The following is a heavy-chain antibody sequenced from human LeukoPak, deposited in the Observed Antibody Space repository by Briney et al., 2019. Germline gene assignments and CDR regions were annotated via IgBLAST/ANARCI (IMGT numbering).Heavy chain of an antibody. CDR1: GCSFTSYW. CDR2: IYPGDSNT. J-gene: IGHJ5*02. V-gene: IGHV5-51*01. CDR3: AASSSWYGNWFDP. D-gene: IGHD6-13*01. Sequence: GESLKISCKGSGCSFTSYWIGWVRQMPGKGLEWMGIIYPGDSNTRYSPSFQGQVTISADKSISTAYLQWSSLKASDTAMYYCAASSSWYGNWFDPWGQGTLVTVSS.